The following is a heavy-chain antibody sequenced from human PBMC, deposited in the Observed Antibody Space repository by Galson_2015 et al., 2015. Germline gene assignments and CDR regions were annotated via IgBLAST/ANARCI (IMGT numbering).Heavy chain of an antibody. V-gene: IGHV3-30*03. J-gene: IGHJ3*02. D-gene: IGHD1-26*01. CDR1: GFTFSSYG. CDR3: ARDGSGSYYGLGAFDI. Sequence: SLRLSCAASGFTFSSYGMHWVRQAPGKGLGWVAVISYDGSNKYYADSVKGRFTISRDNSKNTLYLQMNSLRAEDTAVYYCARDGSGSYYGLGAFDIWGQGTMVTVSS. CDR2: ISYDGSNK.